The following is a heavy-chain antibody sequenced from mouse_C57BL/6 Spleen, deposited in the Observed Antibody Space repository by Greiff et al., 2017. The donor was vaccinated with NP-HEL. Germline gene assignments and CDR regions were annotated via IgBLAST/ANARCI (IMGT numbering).Heavy chain of an antibody. CDR3: ARAAQATYYAMDY. V-gene: IGHV1-50*01. CDR2: IDPSDSYT. Sequence: QVQLQQPGAELVKPGASVKLSCKASGYTFTSYWMQWVNQRPGQGLEWIGEIDPSDSYTNYNQKFKGKATLTVDTSSSTAYMQLSSLTSEDSAVYYCARAAQATYYAMDYWGQGTSVTVSS. CDR1: GYTFTSYW. J-gene: IGHJ4*01. D-gene: IGHD3-2*02.